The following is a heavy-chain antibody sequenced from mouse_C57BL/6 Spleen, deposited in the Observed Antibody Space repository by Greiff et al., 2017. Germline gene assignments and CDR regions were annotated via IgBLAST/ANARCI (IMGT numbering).Heavy chain of an antibody. V-gene: IGHV5-17*01. D-gene: IGHD2-4*01. CDR3: ARRALYDYDDAMDY. CDR2: ISSGSSTI. CDR1: GFTFSDYG. J-gene: IGHJ4*01. Sequence: DVMLVESGGGLVKPGGSLKLSCAASGFTFSDYGMHWVRQAPEKGLEWVAYISSGSSTIYYADTVKGRFTISRDNAKNTLFLQMTSLRSEDTAMYYCARRALYDYDDAMDYWGQGTSVTVSS.